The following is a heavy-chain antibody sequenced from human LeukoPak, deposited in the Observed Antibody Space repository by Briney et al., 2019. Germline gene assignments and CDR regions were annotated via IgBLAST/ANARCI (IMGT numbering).Heavy chain of an antibody. J-gene: IGHJ6*02. CDR1: GGSISSYY. CDR2: IYYSGST. D-gene: IGHD2-2*01. V-gene: IGHV4-59*01. Sequence: SETLSLTCTVSGGSISSYYWSWIRQPPGKGLEWIGYIYYSGSTNYNPSLKSRVTISEDTSKNQFSLKLSSVTAADTAVYYCARCVPPNYYGMDVWGQGTTVTVSS. CDR3: ARCVPPNYYGMDV.